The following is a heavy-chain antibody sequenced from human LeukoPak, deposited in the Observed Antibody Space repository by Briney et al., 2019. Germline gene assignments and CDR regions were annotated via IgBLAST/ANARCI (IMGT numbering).Heavy chain of an antibody. CDR2: ISYDGSNK. J-gene: IGHJ4*02. V-gene: IGHV3-30*03. Sequence: GGSLRLSCAASGFTFSSYSMNWVRQAPGKGLEWVAVISYDGSNKYYADSVKGRFTISRDNSKNTLYLQMNSLRAEDTAAYYCARTLDERGFDYWGQGTLVTVSS. D-gene: IGHD1-1*01. CDR3: ARTLDERGFDY. CDR1: GFTFSSYS.